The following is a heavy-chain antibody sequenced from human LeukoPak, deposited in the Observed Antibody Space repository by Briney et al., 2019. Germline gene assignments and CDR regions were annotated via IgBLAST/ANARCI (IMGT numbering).Heavy chain of an antibody. J-gene: IGHJ4*02. Sequence: GGSLRLSCAASGFTFSSYGMHWVRQAPGKGLEWVAVISYDGSNKYYADSVKGRFTISRDNSKNTLYLQMNSLRAEDTAVYYCAKSAHIVVVTAILPPVYFDYWGQGTLVTVSS. V-gene: IGHV3-30*18. D-gene: IGHD2-21*02. CDR1: GFTFSSYG. CDR3: AKSAHIVVVTAILPPVYFDY. CDR2: ISYDGSNK.